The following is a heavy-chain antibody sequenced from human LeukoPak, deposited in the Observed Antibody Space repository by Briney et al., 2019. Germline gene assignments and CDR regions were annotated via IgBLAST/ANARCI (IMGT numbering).Heavy chain of an antibody. CDR3: ARDQGLELPDAFDI. CDR1: GGSISSGGYY. D-gene: IGHD1-7*01. Sequence: PSETLSLTCTVSGGSISSGGYYWSWIRQPPGKGLEWIGHIYHSGSTYYNPSLKSRVTISVDRSKNQFSLKLSSVTAADTAVYYCARDQGLELPDAFDIWGQGTMVTVSS. V-gene: IGHV4-30-2*01. CDR2: IYHSGST. J-gene: IGHJ3*02.